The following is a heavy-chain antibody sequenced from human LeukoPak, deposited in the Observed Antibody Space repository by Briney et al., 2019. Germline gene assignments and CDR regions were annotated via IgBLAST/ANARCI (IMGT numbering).Heavy chain of an antibody. J-gene: IGHJ4*02. CDR2: IYYSGST. CDR1: GGSISSYY. Sequence: SETLSLTCTVSGGSISSYYWSWIRQPPGKGLEWIGYIYYSGSTNYNPSLKSRVTISVDTSKNQFSLKLSSVTAADTAVYYCARVKWVYHFDYWGQGTLVTVSS. CDR3: ARVKWVYHFDY. D-gene: IGHD6-13*01. V-gene: IGHV4-59*01.